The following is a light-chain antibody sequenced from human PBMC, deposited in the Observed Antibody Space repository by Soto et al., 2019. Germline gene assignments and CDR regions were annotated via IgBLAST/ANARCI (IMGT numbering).Light chain of an antibody. V-gene: IGKV1-5*01. J-gene: IGKJ5*01. CDR3: QQYNSYST. CDR1: QSISSW. CDR2: DAS. Sequence: DIQMTQSPSTLSASVGDRVTITCRASQSISSWLAWYQQKPGKAPKLLIYDASSLESGVPSRFSGSGSGTEFTLTISSLQPDDFATYYCQQYNSYSTFGQGTRLRL.